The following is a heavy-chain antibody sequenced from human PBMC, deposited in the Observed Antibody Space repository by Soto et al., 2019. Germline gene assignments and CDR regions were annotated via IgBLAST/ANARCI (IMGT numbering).Heavy chain of an antibody. V-gene: IGHV3-23*01. Sequence: VQLLESGGGLVQPGGSLRLSCAASGFTFSSYAMSWVRQAPGKGLEWVSAITSSGGSTYYADSVKGRFTISRNNSKNTLSLQMNVVRAEDTTLYYCAESVSVFSVSGSYYGPRGGAFAIWGQGTMVTVSS. CDR2: ITSSGGST. CDR3: AESVSVFSVSGSYYGPRGGAFAI. CDR1: GFTFSSYA. D-gene: IGHD3-10*01. J-gene: IGHJ3*02.